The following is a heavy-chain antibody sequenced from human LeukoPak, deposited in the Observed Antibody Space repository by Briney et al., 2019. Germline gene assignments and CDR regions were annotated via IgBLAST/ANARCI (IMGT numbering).Heavy chain of an antibody. J-gene: IGHJ3*02. Sequence: SETLSLTCTVSGGSISSYYWSWIRQPPGKGLEWIGYIYYSGSTNYNPSLKSRVTISVDTSKNQFSLKLSSVTAADTAVYYCARSPIVVVPAAKAGAFDIWGQGTMVTVSS. CDR1: GGSISSYY. CDR2: IYYSGST. CDR3: ARSPIVVVPAAKAGAFDI. V-gene: IGHV4-59*01. D-gene: IGHD2-2*01.